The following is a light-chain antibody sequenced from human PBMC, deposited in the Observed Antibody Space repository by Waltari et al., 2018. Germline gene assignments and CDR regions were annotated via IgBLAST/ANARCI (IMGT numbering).Light chain of an antibody. Sequence: DIQMTQSPSTLSASVGDRVTITCRASESINKWLAWYQQKPGTAPKVLIYGASNLESGVPSRFSGSGSGTEFTLTISSLQPGDFAGYYCQQYFSFPLTFGGGTKVEVK. CDR3: QQYFSFPLT. V-gene: IGKV1-5*03. CDR2: GAS. CDR1: ESINKW. J-gene: IGKJ4*01.